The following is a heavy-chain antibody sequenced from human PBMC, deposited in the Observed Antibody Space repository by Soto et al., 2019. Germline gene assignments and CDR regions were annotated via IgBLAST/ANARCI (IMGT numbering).Heavy chain of an antibody. D-gene: IGHD6-19*01. CDR2: INHSGST. CDR1: GGSFSGYY. Sequence: SETLSLTCAVYGGSFSGYYWSWIRQPPGKGLEWIGEINHSGSTNYNPSLKSRVTISVDTSKNQFSLKLSSVTAADTAVYYCAVIRGKPYSSGSPYGMDVWGQGTTVTVS. J-gene: IGHJ6*02. CDR3: AVIRGKPYSSGSPYGMDV. V-gene: IGHV4-34*01.